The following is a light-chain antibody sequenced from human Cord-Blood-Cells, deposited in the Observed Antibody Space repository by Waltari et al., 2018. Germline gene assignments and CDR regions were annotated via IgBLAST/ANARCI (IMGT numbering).Light chain of an antibody. V-gene: IGLV1-47*01. CDR3: AAWDDSLSGWV. Sequence: QSVLTQPPSASGTPGQRVTISCSGSSSNIGSNSVYWYQQLPGTAPKLLIYRNNQRPSGVPARFSGSKSGTSASLAISGLRSEDEADYYCAAWDDSLSGWVFGGGTKLTVL. CDR1: SSNIGSNS. J-gene: IGLJ3*02. CDR2: RNN.